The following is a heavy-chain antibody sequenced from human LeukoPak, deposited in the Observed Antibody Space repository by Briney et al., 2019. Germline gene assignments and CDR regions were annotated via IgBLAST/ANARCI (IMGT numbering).Heavy chain of an antibody. CDR3: VKHARGFSFGTYYFDY. J-gene: IGHJ4*02. CDR1: GFTFSSYA. V-gene: IGHV3-23*01. Sequence: GGSLRLSCAASGFTFSSYAMSWVRQAPGKGLEWVSAISGSGGSTYYADSVKGRFTISRDNSKNTLYLQMSSLKPEDTAVYYCVKHARGFSFGTYYFDYWGQGTLVTVSS. CDR2: ISGSGGST. D-gene: IGHD5-18*01.